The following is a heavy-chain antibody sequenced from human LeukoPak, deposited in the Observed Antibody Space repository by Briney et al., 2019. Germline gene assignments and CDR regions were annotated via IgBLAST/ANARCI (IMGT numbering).Heavy chain of an antibody. CDR1: GGSIRSSSYY. V-gene: IGHV4-39*01. J-gene: IGHJ5*02. Sequence: SETLSLTCTVSGGSIRSSSYYWGWIRQPPGMGQEWIGSIYYSGITYYNPFPESRVSISVDTSKNQFSLKLTSVTAADTAVYYCARRGGHTWDVGNWFDPWGQGTLVTVSS. CDR3: ARRGGHTWDVGNWFDP. CDR2: IYYSGIT. D-gene: IGHD1-26*01.